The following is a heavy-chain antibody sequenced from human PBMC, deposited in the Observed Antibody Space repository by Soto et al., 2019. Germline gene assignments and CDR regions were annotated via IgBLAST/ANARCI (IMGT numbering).Heavy chain of an antibody. V-gene: IGHV3-21*04. Sequence: GGSLRLSCAASGFTFSSYSMNWVRQAPGKGLEWVSSISSSSSYIYYADSVKGRFTISRDNAKNSLYLQMNSLRAEDTAVYYCAKVWAVAYYFDYWGQGTLVTVAS. CDR2: ISSSSSYI. D-gene: IGHD6-19*01. J-gene: IGHJ4*02. CDR3: AKVWAVAYYFDY. CDR1: GFTFSSYS.